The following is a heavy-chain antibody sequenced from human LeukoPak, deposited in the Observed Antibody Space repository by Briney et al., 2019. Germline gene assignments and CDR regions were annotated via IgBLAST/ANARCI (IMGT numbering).Heavy chain of an antibody. V-gene: IGHV4-34*01. J-gene: IGHJ4*02. CDR1: GGSFSGYY. CDR2: INHSGST. D-gene: IGHD6-19*01. CDR3: ARGGSGIAVAGYFDY. Sequence: SETLSLTCAVYGGSFSGYYWSWIRQPPGKGLEWIGEINHSGSTNYNPSLKSRVTISVDTSENQFSLKLSSVTAADTAVYYCARGGSGIAVAGYFDYWGQGTLVTVSS.